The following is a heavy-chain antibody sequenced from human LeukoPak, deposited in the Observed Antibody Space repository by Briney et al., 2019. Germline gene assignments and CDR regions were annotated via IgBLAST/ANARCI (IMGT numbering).Heavy chain of an antibody. CDR3: AKTKGYSYGYYFDY. Sequence: GGSLRLSCVVSGFTFSSYWMSWVRQAPGKGLEWVANIKQDGSEKYYVDSMKGRFTISRDNAKNSLYLQMNSLRAEDTAVYYCAKTKGYSYGYYFDYWGQGTLVTVSS. CDR1: GFTFSSYW. CDR2: IKQDGSEK. D-gene: IGHD5-18*01. V-gene: IGHV3-7*01. J-gene: IGHJ4*02.